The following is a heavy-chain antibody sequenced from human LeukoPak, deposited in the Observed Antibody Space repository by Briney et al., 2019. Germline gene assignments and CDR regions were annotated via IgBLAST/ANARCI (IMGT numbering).Heavy chain of an antibody. V-gene: IGHV3-9*01. Sequence: GGSLRLSCAASGFTFDDYAMHWVRQAPGKGLEWVSGISWNSGSIGYADSVKGRFTISRDNAKNSLYLQMNSLRAEDTALYYCARGGGLDVWGQGATVTVSS. D-gene: IGHD3-16*01. CDR1: GFTFDDYA. J-gene: IGHJ6*02. CDR3: ARGGGLDV. CDR2: ISWNSGSI.